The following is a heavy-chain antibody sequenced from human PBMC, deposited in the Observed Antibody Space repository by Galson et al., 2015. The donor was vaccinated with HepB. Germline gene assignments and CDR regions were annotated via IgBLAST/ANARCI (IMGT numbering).Heavy chain of an antibody. V-gene: IGHV3-23*01. Sequence: SLRLSCAASGFTFSSYAMSWVRQAPGKGLEWVSAISGSGGSTYYADSVKGRFTISRDNSKNTLYLQMNSLRAEDTAVYYCARDYRLASDNWFDPWGQGTLVTVSS. CDR2: ISGSGGST. CDR1: GFTFSSYA. CDR3: ARDYRLASDNWFDP. D-gene: IGHD3-3*01. J-gene: IGHJ5*02.